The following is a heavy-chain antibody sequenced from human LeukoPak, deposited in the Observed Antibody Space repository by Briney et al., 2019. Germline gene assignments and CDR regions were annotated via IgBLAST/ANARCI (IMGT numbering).Heavy chain of an antibody. CDR3: ARARYSSAWYDAFDI. J-gene: IGHJ3*02. CDR2: IYYSGKT. V-gene: IGHV4-38-2*02. D-gene: IGHD6-19*01. Sequence: SETLSLTCTVSGYSIRSGYYWGWIRQPPGKGLEWIGSIYYSGKTYYNPSLKSRVTISVDKSKNQFSLKLSSVTAADTAVYYCARARYSSAWYDAFDIWGQGTMVTVSS. CDR1: GYSIRSGYY.